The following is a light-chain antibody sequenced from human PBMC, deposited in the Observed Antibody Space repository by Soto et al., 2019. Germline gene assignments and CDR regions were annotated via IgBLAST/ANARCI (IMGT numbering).Light chain of an antibody. CDR3: SSYTSSSIDYV. V-gene: IGLV2-14*01. CDR1: SSDVGGYNY. CDR2: EVS. Sequence: QSALTQPASVSGSPGQSITISCTGTSSDVGGYNYVSWYQQHPGKAPKLMIYEVSNRPSGVSNRLSGSKSGNTASLTISGLQAEDEADYYCSSYTSSSIDYVFGTGNKGTVL. J-gene: IGLJ1*01.